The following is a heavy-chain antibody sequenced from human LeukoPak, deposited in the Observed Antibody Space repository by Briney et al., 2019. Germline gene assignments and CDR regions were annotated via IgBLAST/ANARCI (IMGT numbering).Heavy chain of an antibody. D-gene: IGHD6-6*01. CDR3: ARDVVAARRQYYFDY. Sequence: SETLSLTCTVSGDSISGFYWNWIRQPPGKGLEWIGYIYYIGSTNYNPSLKSRVTMSVDTSKNQFSLKLSSVTAADTAVYYCARDVVAARRQYYFDYWGQGTLVTVPS. V-gene: IGHV4-59*12. CDR2: IYYIGST. CDR1: GDSISGFY. J-gene: IGHJ4*02.